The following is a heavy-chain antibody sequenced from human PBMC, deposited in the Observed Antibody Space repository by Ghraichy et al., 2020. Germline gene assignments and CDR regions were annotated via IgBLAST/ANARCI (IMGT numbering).Heavy chain of an antibody. J-gene: IGHJ4*02. D-gene: IGHD4-23*01. Sequence: GESQNISCAASGFIFSNYGMHWVRQAPGKELEWVAFIGSDESSQYYGDSVKGRFTVSRDISKNTLYLQINSLRAEDTAVYYCAKDLAGNSPPYPGRGPDYWRQGTLFTGFS. CDR1: GFIFSNYG. V-gene: IGHV3-30*02. CDR3: AKDLAGNSPPYPGRGPDY. CDR2: IGSDESSQ.